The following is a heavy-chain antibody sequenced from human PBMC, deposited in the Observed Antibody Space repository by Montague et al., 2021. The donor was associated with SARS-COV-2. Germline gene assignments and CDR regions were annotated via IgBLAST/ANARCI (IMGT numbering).Heavy chain of an antibody. CDR3: ARSHDYRGNDYFDS. J-gene: IGHJ4*02. CDR1: GASLSGFY. CDR2: ITHGGST. D-gene: IGHD4-23*01. V-gene: IGHV4-34*01. Sequence: SETLSLTCAVYGASLSGFYWTWIRQAPGKGLEWVGEITHGGSTSYSPALKSGLTISLDTSKNQFSLKLDSVTAADTATYYCARSHDYRGNDYFDSWGQGALVIVSS.